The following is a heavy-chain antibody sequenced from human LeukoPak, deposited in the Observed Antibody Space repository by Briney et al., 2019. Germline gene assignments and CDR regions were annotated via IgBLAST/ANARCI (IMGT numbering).Heavy chain of an antibody. CDR2: IYYSGST. Sequence: PSETLSLTCSVSGGSIGRGSYYWGWIRQSPGKGLEWIGSIYYSGSTNYNPSLKSRVTISVDTSKNQFSLKLSSVTAADTAVYYCARDRARPGDGYSLDIWGQGTMVTVSS. J-gene: IGHJ3*02. D-gene: IGHD5-24*01. V-gene: IGHV4-39*07. CDR1: GGSIGRGSYY. CDR3: ARDRARPGDGYSLDI.